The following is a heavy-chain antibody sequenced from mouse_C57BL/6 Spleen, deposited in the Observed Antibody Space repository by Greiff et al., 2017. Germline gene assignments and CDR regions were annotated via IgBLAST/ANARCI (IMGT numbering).Heavy chain of an antibody. V-gene: IGHV1-76*01. CDR1: GYTFTDYY. J-gene: IGHJ4*01. D-gene: IGHD2-2*01. CDR2: IYPGSGNT. CDR3: ARVDYGYDERSLDAMDY. Sequence: QVQLQQSGAELVRPGASVKLSCKASGYTFTDYYINWVKQRPGQGLEWIARIYPGSGNTYYNEKFKGKATLTAEKSSSTAYMQLSSLTSEDSAVYFCARVDYGYDERSLDAMDYWGQGTSVTVSS.